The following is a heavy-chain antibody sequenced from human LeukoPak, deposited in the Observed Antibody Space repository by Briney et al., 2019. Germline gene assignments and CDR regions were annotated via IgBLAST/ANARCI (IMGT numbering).Heavy chain of an antibody. J-gene: IGHJ6*02. CDR2: IYSGGST. D-gene: IGHD3-10*01. V-gene: IGHV3-66*01. Sequence: GGSLRLSCAASGFTVSSNYMSWVRQAPGKGLEWVSVIYSGGSTYYADSVKGRFTISTDNSMNTLYLQMNSLRAEDTAVYYCAREGSGSYYNPYYYYGMDVWGQGTTVTVSS. CDR1: GFTVSSNY. CDR3: AREGSGSYYNPYYYYGMDV.